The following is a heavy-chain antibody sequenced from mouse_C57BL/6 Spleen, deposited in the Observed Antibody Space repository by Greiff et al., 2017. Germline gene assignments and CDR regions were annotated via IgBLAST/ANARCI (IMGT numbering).Heavy chain of an antibody. D-gene: IGHD2-5*01. J-gene: IGHJ3*01. CDR3: ATYSNYGDFAY. Sequence: QVQLQQPGAELVKPGASVKVSCKASGYTFTSYWMHWVKQRPGQGLEWIGRIHPSDSDTNYNQKFKGKATLTVDKSSSTAYMQLSSLTSEDSAVYYCATYSNYGDFAYWGQGTLVTVSA. CDR2: IHPSDSDT. V-gene: IGHV1-74*01. CDR1: GYTFTSYW.